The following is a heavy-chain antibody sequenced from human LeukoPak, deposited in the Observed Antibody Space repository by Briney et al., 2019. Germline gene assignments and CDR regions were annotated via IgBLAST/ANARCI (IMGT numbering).Heavy chain of an antibody. Sequence: GGSLRLSCEASGFTFGSHAMYWVRQAPGKGLEWVAGIFGSGGSPHYADPVKGRFTISRDNSRNTVYLQINSLRAEDTAVYYCGKTTVGYSSGQKPAWPVDYWGQGTQVTVSS. CDR2: IFGSGGSP. CDR1: GFTFGSHA. J-gene: IGHJ4*02. CDR3: GKTTVGYSSGQKPAWPVDY. V-gene: IGHV3-23*01. D-gene: IGHD5-18*01.